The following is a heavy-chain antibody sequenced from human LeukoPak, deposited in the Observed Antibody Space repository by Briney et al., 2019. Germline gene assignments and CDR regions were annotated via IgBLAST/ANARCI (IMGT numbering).Heavy chain of an antibody. D-gene: IGHD3-22*01. CDR1: GGSISSRNYY. CDR3: ASYYDRGGYYYATYYYFDP. V-gene: IGHV4-39*01. J-gene: IGHJ2*01. CDR2: PYYSDST. Sequence: SDTLSLTCTVSGGSISSRNYYWGWIRQPPGKELEWGGSPYYSDSTYSNPSLKTQVTISVDTSKNQFPLKLSSVAAADTAVYFCASYYDRGGYYYATYYYFDPRGRGTMVTVSS.